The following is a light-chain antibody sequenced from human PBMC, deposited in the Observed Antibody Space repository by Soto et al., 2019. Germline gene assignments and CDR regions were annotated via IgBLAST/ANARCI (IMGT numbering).Light chain of an antibody. V-gene: IGLV2-14*01. J-gene: IGLJ1*01. Sequence: QSALTQPASVSGSPGQSITISCTGTSSDVGGYNYVSWYQQHPGKAPKLMIYDVSDRPSGVSNRFSGSKSGNTASLTISGLQAEDEADYYCSSYTCSSTPYVFGTGTVVTVL. CDR1: SSDVGGYNY. CDR2: DVS. CDR3: SSYTCSSTPYV.